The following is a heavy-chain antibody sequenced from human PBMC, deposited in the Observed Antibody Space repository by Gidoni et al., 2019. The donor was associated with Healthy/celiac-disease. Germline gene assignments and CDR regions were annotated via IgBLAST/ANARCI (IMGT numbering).Heavy chain of an antibody. D-gene: IGHD6-13*01. Sequence: QVQLVQSGAEVTKPGASVQVSCKASGYTFTSYDINWVRQATGQGLEWMGWMNPNSGNTGYAQKFQGRVNMTRNTSISTAYMELSSLRSEDTAVYYCARRSRAYSSSWYFQHWGQGTLVTVSS. J-gene: IGHJ1*01. V-gene: IGHV1-8*01. CDR3: ARRSRAYSSSWYFQH. CDR1: GYTFTSYD. CDR2: MNPNSGNT.